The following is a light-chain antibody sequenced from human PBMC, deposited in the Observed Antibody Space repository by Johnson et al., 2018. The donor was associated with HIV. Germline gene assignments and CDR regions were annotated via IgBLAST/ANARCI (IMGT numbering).Light chain of an antibody. CDR2: ENN. CDR3: GTWDSSLSAGV. Sequence: HSVLTQPPSVSAAPGQKVTISCSGSSSNIGNNYVSWYQQLPGTAPKLLIYENNKRPSGIPDRFSGSKSGTSATLGITGLQTGDEADYYCGTWDSSLSAGVFGTGAKVTFL. J-gene: IGLJ1*01. V-gene: IGLV1-51*02. CDR1: SSNIGNNY.